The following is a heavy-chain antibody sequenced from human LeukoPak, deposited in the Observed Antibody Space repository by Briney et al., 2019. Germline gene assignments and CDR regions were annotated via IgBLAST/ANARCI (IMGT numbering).Heavy chain of an antibody. CDR3: ARGGGYSRPVDY. D-gene: IGHD5-12*01. J-gene: IGHJ4*02. CDR2: ISYDGSNK. V-gene: IGHV3-30-3*01. Sequence: EPGGSLRLSCAASGFTFSSYAMHWVRQAPGKGLEWVAVISYDGSNKYYADSVKGRFTISRDNSKNTLYLQMNSLRAEDTAVYYCARGGGYSRPVDYWGQGTLVTVSS. CDR1: GFTFSSYA.